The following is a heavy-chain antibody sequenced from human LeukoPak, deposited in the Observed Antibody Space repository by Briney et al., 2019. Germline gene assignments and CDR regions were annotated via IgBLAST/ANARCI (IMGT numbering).Heavy chain of an antibody. CDR1: GYAFTGYY. Sequence: ASVKVSCKASGYAFTGYYMHWVRQAPGQGLEWMGWINPNSGGTNYAQKFQGRFTMTRDTSISTAYMELSRLRSDDTAVYYCAREQQSIAVAGTLDYWGQGTLVTVSS. CDR3: AREQQSIAVAGTLDY. V-gene: IGHV1-2*02. J-gene: IGHJ4*02. D-gene: IGHD6-19*01. CDR2: INPNSGGT.